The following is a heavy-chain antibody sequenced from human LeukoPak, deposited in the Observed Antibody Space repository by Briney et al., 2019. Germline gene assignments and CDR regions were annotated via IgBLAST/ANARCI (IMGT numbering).Heavy chain of an antibody. Sequence: SVKVSCKASGGTFSSYAISWVRQAPGQGLEWMGGIIPIFGTANYAQKFQGRVTITADESTSTAYMELSSLRSEDTAAYYCAGILLGYGSGSYPWGQGTLVTVSS. J-gene: IGHJ5*02. V-gene: IGHV1-69*13. D-gene: IGHD3-10*01. CDR1: GGTFSSYA. CDR3: AGILLGYGSGSYP. CDR2: IIPIFGTA.